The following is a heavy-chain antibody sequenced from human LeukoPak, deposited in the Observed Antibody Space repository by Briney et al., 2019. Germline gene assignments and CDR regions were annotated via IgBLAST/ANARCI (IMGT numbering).Heavy chain of an antibody. Sequence: GGSLRLSCAASGFTFSSYAMSWVRQAPGKGLEWVSAISGSGGSTYYADSVKGRFTISRDNSKNTLYLQMNSLRAEDTAVYYCAKTMAVAGKTEYYYYGMDVWGQGTTVTVSS. J-gene: IGHJ6*02. D-gene: IGHD6-19*01. CDR1: GFTFSSYA. CDR2: ISGSGGST. V-gene: IGHV3-23*01. CDR3: AKTMAVAGKTEYYYYGMDV.